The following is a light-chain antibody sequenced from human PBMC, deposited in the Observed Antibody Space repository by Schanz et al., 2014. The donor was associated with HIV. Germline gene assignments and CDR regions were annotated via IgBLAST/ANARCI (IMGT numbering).Light chain of an antibody. V-gene: IGLV1-44*01. J-gene: IGLJ3*02. CDR3: SSYAGSNKHWV. CDR2: SND. Sequence: QSVLTQPPSASGTPGQRVTISCSGSGSNIGSHSVNWYQQLPGTAPELLIYSNDQRPSGVPARFSGSKSGTSASLAITGLQAEDEADYYCSSYAGSNKHWVFGGGTKLTVL. CDR1: GSNIGSHS.